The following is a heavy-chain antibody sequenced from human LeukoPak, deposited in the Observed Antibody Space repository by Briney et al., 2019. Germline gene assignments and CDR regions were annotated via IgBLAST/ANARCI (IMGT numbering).Heavy chain of an antibody. CDR2: INSDGSST. D-gene: IGHD6-19*01. Sequence: PGGSLRLSCAASGFTFSSYWMHWVRQAPGKGLVWVSRINSDGSSTSYADSVKGRFTISRDNAKKTLYLQMNSLRAEDTAVYYCASPDVAWGTYSSGWNLAWGQGTLVTVSS. CDR1: GFTFSSYW. J-gene: IGHJ4*02. CDR3: ASPDVAWGTYSSGWNLA. V-gene: IGHV3-74*01.